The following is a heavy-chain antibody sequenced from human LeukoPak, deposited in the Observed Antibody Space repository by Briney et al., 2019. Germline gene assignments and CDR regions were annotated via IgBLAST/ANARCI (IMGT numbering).Heavy chain of an antibody. D-gene: IGHD3-10*01. J-gene: IGHJ4*02. Sequence: PGGSLRLSCAASGFTFSSYAMSWVGQAPGKGLEWVSAISGSGGSTYYADSVKGRFTISRDNSKNTLYLQMNSLRAEDTAVYYCAKHPVASIWFGELSYWGQGTLVTVSS. CDR1: GFTFSSYA. CDR2: ISGSGGST. V-gene: IGHV3-23*01. CDR3: AKHPVASIWFGELSY.